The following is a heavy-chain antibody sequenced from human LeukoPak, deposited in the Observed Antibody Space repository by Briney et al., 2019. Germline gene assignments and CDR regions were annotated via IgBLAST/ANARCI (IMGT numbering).Heavy chain of an antibody. V-gene: IGHV1-8*01. Sequence: WASVKVSCKASGYTFTSYDIHWVRQATGQGLEWMGRMNPNRGDTDYAQKFQGRVTITADNSASTAYMEMSTLRSDDTAVYYCARAVGPYFGSGASFYYYMDVWGKGTTVSVSS. CDR2: MNPNRGDT. CDR1: GYTFTSYD. J-gene: IGHJ6*03. D-gene: IGHD3-10*01. CDR3: ARAVGPYFGSGASFYYYMDV.